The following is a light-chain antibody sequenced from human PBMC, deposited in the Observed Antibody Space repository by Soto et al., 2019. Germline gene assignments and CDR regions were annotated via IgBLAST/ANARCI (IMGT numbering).Light chain of an antibody. Sequence: QSVLTQPPSVSGAPGQRVTISCTGSSPNIGAGYDVHWYQRLPGAAPKLLIYGNSNRPSGVPDRFSGSKSGTSASLAITGLQAEDEADYFCQSYDSSLSGFYVFGTGTKVTVL. V-gene: IGLV1-40*01. CDR3: QSYDSSLSGFYV. J-gene: IGLJ1*01. CDR1: SPNIGAGYD. CDR2: GNS.